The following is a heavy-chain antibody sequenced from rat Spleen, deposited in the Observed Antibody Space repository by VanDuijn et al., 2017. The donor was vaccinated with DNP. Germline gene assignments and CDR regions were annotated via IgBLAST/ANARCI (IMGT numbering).Heavy chain of an antibody. CDR3: ARHYGGYSYYWYFDF. V-gene: IGHV5-22*01. J-gene: IGHJ1*01. CDR1: GFTFSDYY. CDR2: ISYDGGST. Sequence: EVQLVESGGGLVQPGRSLKLSCAASGFTFSDYYMAWVRQAPTKGLEWVAYISYDGGSTDYGDSVKGRFTISRDNAKSTLYLQMNSLRSEDTATYYCARHYGGYSYYWYFDFWGPGTMVTVSS. D-gene: IGHD1-11*01.